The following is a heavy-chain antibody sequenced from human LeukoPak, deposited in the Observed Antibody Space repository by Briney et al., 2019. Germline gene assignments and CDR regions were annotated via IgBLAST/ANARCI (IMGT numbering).Heavy chain of an antibody. Sequence: PSETLSLTCAVYGGSFSGYYWSWIRQPPGKGLEWIGEINHSGSTNYNPSLKSRVTISVDTSKNQFSLKLSSVTAADTAVYYCARGSSVAWFGKFNYWGQGTLVTVSS. J-gene: IGHJ4*02. CDR1: GGSFSGYY. D-gene: IGHD3-10*01. CDR3: ARGSSVAWFGKFNY. CDR2: INHSGST. V-gene: IGHV4-34*01.